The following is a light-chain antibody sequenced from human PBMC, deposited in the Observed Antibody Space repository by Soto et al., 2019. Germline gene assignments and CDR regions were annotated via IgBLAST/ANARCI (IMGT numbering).Light chain of an antibody. CDR1: QTVMSW. CDR2: GAS. CDR3: QQSYTTPAPT. Sequence: DIQMTQSPSTLSGSLGDRVTITCRASQTVMSWLSWYQQKPGKAPKLLIYGASSLKSGVPSRFSGSGSGTDFTLTISGLQPEDSATYHCQQSYTTPAPTFGGGTKVDIK. V-gene: IGKV1-39*01. J-gene: IGKJ4*01.